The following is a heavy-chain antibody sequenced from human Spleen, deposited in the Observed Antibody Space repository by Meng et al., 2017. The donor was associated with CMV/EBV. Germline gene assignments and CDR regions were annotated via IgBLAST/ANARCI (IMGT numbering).Heavy chain of an antibody. CDR1: GYTFTGYY. CDR2: INPNSGGT. J-gene: IGHJ3*02. CDR3: AAGIVVIAAADEAFYI. Sequence: ASVKVSCKASGYTFTGYYMHWVRQAPGQGLEWMGWINPNSGGTNYAQKFQGRVSMTRDTSISTAYMELSRLRSDDTAVYYCAAGIVVIAAADEAFYIWGQGTMVTVSS. V-gene: IGHV1-2*02. D-gene: IGHD6-13*01.